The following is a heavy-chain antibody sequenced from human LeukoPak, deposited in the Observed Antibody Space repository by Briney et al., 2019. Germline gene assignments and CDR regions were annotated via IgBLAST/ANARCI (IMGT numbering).Heavy chain of an antibody. V-gene: IGHV4-39*07. CDR2: IYHSGST. CDR3: ARDAGRAYNWFDP. CDR1: GGSISSGSYY. Sequence: SETLSLTCTVSGGSISSGSYYGGWIRQPPGKGLEWIGSIYHSGSTYYNPSLKSRVTISVDTSKNQFSLKLSSVTAADTAVYYCARDAGRAYNWFDPWGQGTLVTVSS. J-gene: IGHJ5*02. D-gene: IGHD1-26*01.